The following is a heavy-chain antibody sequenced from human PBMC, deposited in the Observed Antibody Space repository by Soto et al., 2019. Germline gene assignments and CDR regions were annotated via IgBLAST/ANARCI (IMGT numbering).Heavy chain of an antibody. J-gene: IGHJ4*02. Sequence: EVQLLESGGGLVQPGGSLRLSCAASGFTFSSYAMSWVRQAPGKGLEWVSAISGSGGSTYYADSVKGRFTISRDNSKNTLYLQMTSLRAEDTAVYYCAKGRLRGQTGGGFDYWGQGTLVTVSS. CDR1: GFTFSSYA. CDR3: AKGRLRGQTGGGFDY. CDR2: ISGSGGST. D-gene: IGHD1-26*01. V-gene: IGHV3-23*01.